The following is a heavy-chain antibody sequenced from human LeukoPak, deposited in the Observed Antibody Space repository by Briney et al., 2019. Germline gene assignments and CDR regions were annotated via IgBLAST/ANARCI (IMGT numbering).Heavy chain of an antibody. CDR3: ARSITMVRGVRGSLYYFDY. D-gene: IGHD3-10*01. J-gene: IGHJ4*02. CDR2: ISGSGGST. V-gene: IGHV3-23*01. CDR1: GFTFSSDA. Sequence: GGSLRLSCAASGFTFSSDAMSWVRQAPRKRLEWVSAISGSGGSTYYADSVKGRFTISRDNSKNTLYLQMNSLRAEDTAVYYCARSITMVRGVRGSLYYFDYWGQGSLVTVSS.